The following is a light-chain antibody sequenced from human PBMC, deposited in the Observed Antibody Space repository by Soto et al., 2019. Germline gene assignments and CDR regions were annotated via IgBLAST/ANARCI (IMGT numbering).Light chain of an antibody. Sequence: EIVLTQSPGTLSVSPGERATLSCRASQSVGRNFLAWYQQKPGQAPRLLIHGASSRATGIPDRFSGSGSETDFTITISRLEPEDFAVYYCQQYASSPLTFGGGTKVETK. CDR3: QQYASSPLT. CDR1: QSVGRNF. CDR2: GAS. V-gene: IGKV3-20*01. J-gene: IGKJ4*01.